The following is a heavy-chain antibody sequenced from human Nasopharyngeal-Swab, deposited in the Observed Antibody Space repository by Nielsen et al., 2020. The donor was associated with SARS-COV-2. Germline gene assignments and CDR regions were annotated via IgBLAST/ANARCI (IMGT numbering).Heavy chain of an antibody. D-gene: IGHD3-9*01. CDR2: ISVYNGNT. Sequence: ASVKVSCKASGYTFANYGVSWVRQAPGQGLEWMGWISVYNGNTGYAQNFQGRVTMTTDTSTNTGYLELRSLRSDDTAVYYCARDSRYFDWHASYYYYGVDVWGQGTTVTVSS. V-gene: IGHV1-18*01. J-gene: IGHJ6*02. CDR3: ARDSRYFDWHASYYYYGVDV. CDR1: GYTFANYG.